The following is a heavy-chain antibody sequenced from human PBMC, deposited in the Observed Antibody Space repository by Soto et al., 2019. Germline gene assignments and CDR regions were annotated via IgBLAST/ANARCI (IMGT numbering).Heavy chain of an antibody. Sequence: GGSPRLSCAASVFTFSSYAVSWVRQAPGKGLEWVSAISGSGGSTYYADSVKGRFTISRDNSKNTLYLQMNSLRAEDTAVYYCAKDRGYSYGYGENWGQGTLVTVSS. J-gene: IGHJ4*02. D-gene: IGHD5-18*01. CDR1: VFTFSSYA. CDR2: ISGSGGST. V-gene: IGHV3-23*01. CDR3: AKDRGYSYGYGEN.